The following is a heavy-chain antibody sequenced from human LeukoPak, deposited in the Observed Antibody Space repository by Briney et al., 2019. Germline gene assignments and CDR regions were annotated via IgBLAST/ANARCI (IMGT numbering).Heavy chain of an antibody. CDR1: GFTFSSYS. V-gene: IGHV3-23*01. Sequence: SGGSLRLSCAASGFTFSSYSMNWVRQAPGKGLEWVSVISGSGYYSYYADSVKGRFTVSRDNSKTTLYLQMNSLRADDTAVYYCAKGGPTGSNYFDFWGQGTLVTVSS. J-gene: IGHJ4*02. CDR3: AKGGPTGSNYFDF. CDR2: ISGSGYYS. D-gene: IGHD1-26*01.